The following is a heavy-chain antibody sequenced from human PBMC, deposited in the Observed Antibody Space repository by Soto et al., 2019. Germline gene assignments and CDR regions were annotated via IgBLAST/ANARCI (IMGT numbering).Heavy chain of an antibody. CDR2: IYLNDDK. V-gene: IGHV2-5*01. Sequence: SGPTLVNPTQTLTLTCTFSGFSLSTSGVGVGWIRQPPGKALEWLALIYLNDDKHYSPSLKSRLTIAKDTSKNQVVLTMTNMDPVDTATYYCAHRSFANDAFDVWGQGTMVTVSS. CDR1: GFSLSTSGVG. CDR3: AHRSFANDAFDV. J-gene: IGHJ3*01. D-gene: IGHD3-3*01.